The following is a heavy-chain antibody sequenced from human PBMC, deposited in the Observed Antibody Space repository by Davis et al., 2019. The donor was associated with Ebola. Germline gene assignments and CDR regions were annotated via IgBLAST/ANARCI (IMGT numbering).Heavy chain of an antibody. J-gene: IGHJ6*02. V-gene: IGHV3-74*01. CDR3: TKDIRAGGVDV. CDR2: INGDGSTT. D-gene: IGHD3-3*02. CDR1: GFTFSRYW. Sequence: PGGSLRLSCAASGFTFSRYWIHWVRQAPGKGLLWVSRINGDGSTTTYADSVKGRFTISRDNAKNPLYLQMNSLRADDAAFYYCTKDIRAGGVDVWGQGTTVTVSS.